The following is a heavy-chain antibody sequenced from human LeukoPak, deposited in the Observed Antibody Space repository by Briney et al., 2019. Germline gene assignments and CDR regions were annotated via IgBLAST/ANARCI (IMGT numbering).Heavy chain of an antibody. V-gene: IGHV3-20*04. CDR3: ARMPYDDNGDAFDI. CDR2: IYWNAGST. D-gene: IGHD3-22*01. Sequence: GGSLRLSCAASGFTFDDYALSWVRQAPGKGLEWVSSIYWNAGSTSYADSVRGRFTISRDNARNSLYLQMNSLRAEDTAVYYCARMPYDDNGDAFDIWGQGTMVTVSS. CDR1: GFTFDDYA. J-gene: IGHJ3*02.